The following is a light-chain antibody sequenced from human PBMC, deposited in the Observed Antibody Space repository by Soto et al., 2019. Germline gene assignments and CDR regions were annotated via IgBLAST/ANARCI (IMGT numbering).Light chain of an antibody. CDR1: QSLVHSDGNTY. CDR2: KIS. CDR3: MQATQLPLT. Sequence: IVMTQTPRSPPAPLGQPPSISCRSIQSLVHSDGNTYLSRLQQRPGQPPRLLILKISMRFSGVPDRFSGSGAGTDFTLKISRVEAEDVGVYFCMQATQLPLTFGQGTKVEIK. J-gene: IGKJ1*01. V-gene: IGKV2-24*01.